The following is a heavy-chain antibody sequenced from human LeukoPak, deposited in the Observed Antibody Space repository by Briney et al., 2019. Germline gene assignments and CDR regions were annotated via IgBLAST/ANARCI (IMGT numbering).Heavy chain of an antibody. CDR2: IYYSGST. D-gene: IGHD3-22*01. CDR3: ARLRHYYDSSGYINDAFDI. J-gene: IGHJ3*02. V-gene: IGHV4-31*03. CDR1: GGSISSSGYY. Sequence: SETLSLTCTVSGGSISSSGYYWSWIRQHPGKGLEWIGYIYYSGSTYYNPSLKSRVTISVDTSKNQFSLKLSSVTAADTAVYYCARLRHYYDSSGYINDAFDIWGQGTMVTVSS.